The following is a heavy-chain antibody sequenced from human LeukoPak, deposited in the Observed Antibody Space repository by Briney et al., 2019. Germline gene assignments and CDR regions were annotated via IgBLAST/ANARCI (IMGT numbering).Heavy chain of an antibody. D-gene: IGHD3-3*01. CDR3: ARDNNDFWSGYNYYYYMDV. V-gene: IGHV1-2*02. Sequence: GASVKVSCKASGYTFTGYYMHWVRQAPGQGLEWMGWINPNSGGTNYAQKFQGRVTMTRDTSISTAYMELSRLRSDDTAVYYCARDNNDFWSGYNYYYYMDVWGKGTTVTVSS. J-gene: IGHJ6*03. CDR1: GYTFTGYY. CDR2: INPNSGGT.